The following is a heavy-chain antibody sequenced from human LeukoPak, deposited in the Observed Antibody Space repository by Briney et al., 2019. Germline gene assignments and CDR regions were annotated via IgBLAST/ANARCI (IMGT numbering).Heavy chain of an antibody. J-gene: IGHJ4*02. D-gene: IGHD6-13*01. V-gene: IGHV3-21*04. Sequence: GGSLRLSCAASGFTFSSYSMHWVRQAPGKGLEWVSSITTRNSYIFYADSVRGRFTISSDNSKNTLSLQMNTLRAEDTAVYYCAKSHASTWTIFDYWGQGSLVTVSS. CDR2: ITTRNSYI. CDR3: AKSHASTWTIFDY. CDR1: GFTFSSYS.